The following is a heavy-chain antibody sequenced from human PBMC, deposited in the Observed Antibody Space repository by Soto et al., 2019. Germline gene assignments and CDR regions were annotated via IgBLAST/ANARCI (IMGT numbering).Heavy chain of an antibody. V-gene: IGHV4-59*08. CDR2: NYSSGST. CDR3: ARAPRSGPFDY. CDR1: GGSISGYY. Sequence: QVQLQESGPGLVKPSETLSLTCTVSGGSISGYYWSWIRQPPGKGLGYIGYNYSSGSTNYNPSLKSRVTFSVDTSKNQFSLKLASVTAADTAVYYCARAPRSGPFDYWGQGMLVTVSS. D-gene: IGHD3-10*01. J-gene: IGHJ4*02.